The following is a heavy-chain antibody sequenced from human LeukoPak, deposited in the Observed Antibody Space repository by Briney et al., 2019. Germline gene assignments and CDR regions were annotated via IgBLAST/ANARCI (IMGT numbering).Heavy chain of an antibody. Sequence: PGGSLRLSCAASGFTFSNAWMSWVRQAPGKGLEWVGRIKSKTDGGTTDYAAPVKGRFTISRDDSKNTLYLQMNSLKTEDTAVYYCTTFSQGSRFLEWFTFDYWGQGTLVTVSS. CDR3: TTFSQGSRFLEWFTFDY. CDR1: GFTFSNAW. D-gene: IGHD3-3*01. V-gene: IGHV3-15*01. J-gene: IGHJ4*02. CDR2: IKSKTDGGTT.